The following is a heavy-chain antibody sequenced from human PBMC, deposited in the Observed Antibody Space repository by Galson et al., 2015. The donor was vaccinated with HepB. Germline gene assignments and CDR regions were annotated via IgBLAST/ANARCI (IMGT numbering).Heavy chain of an antibody. CDR1: GFTFSSYS. J-gene: IGHJ4*02. D-gene: IGHD6-19*01. Sequence: SLRLSCAASGFTFSSYSMNWVRQAPGKGLEWVSSISSSSSYIYYADSVEGRFTISRDNAKNSLYLQMNSLRAEDTAVYYCARDQGSSGRFHYWGQGTLVTVSS. CDR2: ISSSSSYI. CDR3: ARDQGSSGRFHY. V-gene: IGHV3-21*01.